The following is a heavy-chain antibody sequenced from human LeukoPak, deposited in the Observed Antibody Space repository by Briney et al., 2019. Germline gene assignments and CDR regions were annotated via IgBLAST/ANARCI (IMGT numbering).Heavy chain of an antibody. CDR2: ISGFGDSI. J-gene: IGHJ4*02. CDR3: ANVRFDS. CDR1: GFISSDSS. Sequence: PGGSLRLSCEVSGFISSDSSMNWVRQAPGKGLEWVSSISGFGDSIHYADSVKGRFAISRDNAKNSLYLQMNSLGAEDTAVYYCANVRFDSWGQGTLVIVSS. V-gene: IGHV3-21*01.